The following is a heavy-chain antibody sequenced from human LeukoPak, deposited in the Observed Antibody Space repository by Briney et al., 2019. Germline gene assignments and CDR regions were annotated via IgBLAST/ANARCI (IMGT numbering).Heavy chain of an antibody. Sequence: GASVKVSCKGSGYIFNTNGINWVRQAPGQGLEWMGWINANTGSTNYAQKFQGRVTMTTDTSASTAYMDLTSLTSDDTAMYYCARDAFQGSRWSNWFDPWGQGTLLIVSS. J-gene: IGHJ5*02. CDR3: ARDAFQGSRWSNWFDP. V-gene: IGHV1-18*01. D-gene: IGHD4-23*01. CDR2: INANTGST. CDR1: GYIFNTNG.